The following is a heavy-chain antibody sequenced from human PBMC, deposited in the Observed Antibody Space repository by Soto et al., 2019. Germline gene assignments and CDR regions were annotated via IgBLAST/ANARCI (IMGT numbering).Heavy chain of an antibody. Sequence: SGPTLVNPTQTLTLTCTFSGFSLSTTGVGVGWIRQPPGKALGWLALIYWHDDKRYSPSLKSRLTITKDTSENQVVLTMTNMDPVDTATYYCAHRGGAAVGLYYFDYWGQGTLVTVSS. V-gene: IGHV2-5*01. CDR1: GFSLSTTGVG. D-gene: IGHD6-13*01. CDR3: AHRGGAAVGLYYFDY. J-gene: IGHJ4*02. CDR2: IYWHDDK.